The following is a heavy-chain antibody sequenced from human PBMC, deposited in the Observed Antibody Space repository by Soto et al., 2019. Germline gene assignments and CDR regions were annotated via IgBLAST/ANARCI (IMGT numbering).Heavy chain of an antibody. D-gene: IGHD6-19*01. CDR1: GGSISSYY. V-gene: IGHV4-59*01. CDR3: SGGQQWLVFGY. J-gene: IGHJ4*02. Sequence: QVQLQESGPGLVRPSETLSLTCTVSGGSISSYYWSWIRQPPGKGLEWIGYINYSGSTNYNPSLKIRVTISFDTSKNQFSLKLSSVTAADTAVYYCSGGQQWLVFGYWGQGALVTVSS. CDR2: INYSGST.